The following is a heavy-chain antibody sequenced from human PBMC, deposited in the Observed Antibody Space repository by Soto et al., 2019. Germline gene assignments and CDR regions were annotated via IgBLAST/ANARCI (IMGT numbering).Heavy chain of an antibody. J-gene: IGHJ6*02. Sequence: GESLKLSCKGSGYSFTSYWISWVRQMPGKGLEWMGRIDPSDSYTNYSPSFQGHVTISADTSTSTAYMELRSLRSDDTAVYYCARDLHPALQRMVRGANQNYGMDVWGQGTTVTVSS. V-gene: IGHV5-10-1*01. CDR2: IDPSDSYT. CDR3: ARDLHPALQRMVRGANQNYGMDV. D-gene: IGHD3-10*01. CDR1: GYSFTSYW.